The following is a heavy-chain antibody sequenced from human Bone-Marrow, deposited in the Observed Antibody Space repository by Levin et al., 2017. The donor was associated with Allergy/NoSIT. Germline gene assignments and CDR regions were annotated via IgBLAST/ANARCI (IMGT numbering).Heavy chain of an antibody. CDR3: GRDMTSNWFYY. CDR2: IYYSGST. D-gene: IGHD6-13*01. V-gene: IGHV4-59*11. CDR1: GASISSHY. J-gene: IGHJ4*02. Sequence: KASETLSLTCTVSGASISSHYWSWIRQPPGKGLEWIGTIYYSGSTNYNPSLESRVTISVDTSKKQFSLKLNSVTAADTAVYYCGRDMTSNWFYYWGQGTLVTVSS.